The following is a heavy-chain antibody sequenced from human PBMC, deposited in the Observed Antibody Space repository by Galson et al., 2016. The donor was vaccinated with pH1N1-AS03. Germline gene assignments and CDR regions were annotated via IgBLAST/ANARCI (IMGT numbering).Heavy chain of an antibody. J-gene: IGHJ3*01. CDR1: GFSFSTYW. Sequence: SLRLSCAASGFSFSTYWMYWARQAPGKGLVWLARINGGATTTNYADSVRGRFTISRDNAKNTLHLHMNSLRVEDTANYFCAKEVGSSGWFDACDLWGQGTVVTVSS. V-gene: IGHV3-74*01. CDR3: AKEVGSSGWFDACDL. D-gene: IGHD6-19*01. CDR2: INGGATTT.